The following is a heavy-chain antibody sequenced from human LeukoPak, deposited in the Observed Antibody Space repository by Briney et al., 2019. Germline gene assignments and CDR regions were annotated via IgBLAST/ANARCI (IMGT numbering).Heavy chain of an antibody. CDR2: INSDGSST. V-gene: IGHV3-74*01. D-gene: IGHD3-16*02. CDR3: ARGDYVWGSYRPFDY. J-gene: IGHJ4*02. Sequence: GGSLRPSCAASGFTFSSYWMHWVRQAPGKGLVWVSRINSDGSSTSYADSVKGRFTISRDNAKNTLYLQMNSLRAGDTAVYYCARGDYVWGSYRPFDYWGQGTLVTVSS. CDR1: GFTFSSYW.